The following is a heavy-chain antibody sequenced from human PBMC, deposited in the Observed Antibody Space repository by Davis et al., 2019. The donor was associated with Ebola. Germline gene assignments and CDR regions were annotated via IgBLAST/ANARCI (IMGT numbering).Heavy chain of an antibody. V-gene: IGHV4-34*01. J-gene: IGHJ5*02. CDR3: ARGRIAAAGFNWFDP. D-gene: IGHD6-13*01. CDR2: INHSGST. CDR1: GGSISSGGYS. Sequence: PSETLSLTCAVSGGSISSGGYSWSWIRQPPGKGLEWIGEINHSGSTNYNPSLKSRVTISVDTSKNQFSLKLSSVTAADTAVYYCARGRIAAAGFNWFDPWGQGTLVTVSS.